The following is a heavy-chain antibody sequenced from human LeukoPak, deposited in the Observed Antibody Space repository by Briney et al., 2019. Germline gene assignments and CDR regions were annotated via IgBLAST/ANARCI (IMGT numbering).Heavy chain of an antibody. CDR2: IVVGSGNT. CDR3: AADRDGDYVFDY. Sequence: GASVKVSCKASGFTFTSSAMQWVRQARGQRLEWIGWIVVGSGNTNYAQKFQERVTITRDMSTSTAYMELSSLRSEDTAVYYCAADRDGDYVFDYWGQGTLVTASS. V-gene: IGHV1-58*02. D-gene: IGHD4-17*01. J-gene: IGHJ4*02. CDR1: GFTFTSSA.